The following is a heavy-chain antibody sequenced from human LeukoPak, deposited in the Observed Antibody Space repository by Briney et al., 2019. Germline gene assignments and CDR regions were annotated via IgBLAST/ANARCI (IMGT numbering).Heavy chain of an antibody. CDR1: GGSFSGYF. Sequence: KSSETLSLTCAVYGGSFSGYFWSWIRQSPGKGLEWIGEINHSGSTNYNPSLKSRVTISVDTSKNQFSLKVSSVTAADTAVYYCARGGCSSTSCYYDYWGQGTLVTVSS. CDR3: ARGGCSSTSCYYDY. V-gene: IGHV4-34*01. D-gene: IGHD2-2*01. J-gene: IGHJ4*02. CDR2: INHSGST.